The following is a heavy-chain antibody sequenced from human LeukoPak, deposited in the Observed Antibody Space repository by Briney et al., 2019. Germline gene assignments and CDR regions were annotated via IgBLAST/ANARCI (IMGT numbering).Heavy chain of an antibody. CDR2: ICHSGST. Sequence: SETLSLTCAVSGYSISSGYYWGWIRQPPGKGLEWIGSICHSGSTYYNPSLKSRVTISVDTSKNQFSLKLSSVTAADTAVYYCARRTYSSGGIDYWGQGTLVTVSS. CDR3: ARRTYSSGGIDY. J-gene: IGHJ4*02. V-gene: IGHV4-38-2*01. CDR1: GYSISSGYY. D-gene: IGHD6-19*01.